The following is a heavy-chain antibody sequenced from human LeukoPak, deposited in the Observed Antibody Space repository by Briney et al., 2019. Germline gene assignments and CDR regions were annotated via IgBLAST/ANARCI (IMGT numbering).Heavy chain of an antibody. CDR1: GFTFSSYA. D-gene: IGHD5-18*01. V-gene: IGHV3-64D*06. J-gene: IGHJ4*02. CDR3: VKEMARGYSYDPYCFDY. CDR2: ISSNGGST. Sequence: GGSLRLSCSASGFTFSSYAMHWVRQAPGKGLEYVSAISSNGGSTYYADSVKGRFTISRGNSKNTLYLQMSSLRAEDTAVYYCVKEMARGYSYDPYCFDYWGQGTLVTVSS.